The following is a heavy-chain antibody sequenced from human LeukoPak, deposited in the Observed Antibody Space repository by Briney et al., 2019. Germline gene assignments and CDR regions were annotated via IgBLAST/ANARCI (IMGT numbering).Heavy chain of an antibody. CDR1: GLTFSDYN. V-gene: IGHV3-48*02. CDR3: ARGRGSGRWLDY. D-gene: IGHD3-10*01. J-gene: IGHJ4*02. CDR2: ISSSGGTT. Sequence: AGGSLRLSCAASGLTFSDYNMNWVRQAPGKGLEWLSYISSSGGTTYYADSVKGRFTISRDNAKNSLYLQMNSLRDEDTAVYCCARGRGSGRWLDYWGQGNLVTVSS.